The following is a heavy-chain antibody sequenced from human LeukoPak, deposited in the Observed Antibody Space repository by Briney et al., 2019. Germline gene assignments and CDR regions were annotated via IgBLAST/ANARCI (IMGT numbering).Heavy chain of an antibody. D-gene: IGHD6-13*01. CDR3: AKAQRIGVGIAAAGTGDY. Sequence: GGSLRLSCAASGFTVSSNYMSWVRQAPGKGLEWVSVIYSGGSTYYADSVKGRFTISRDNSKNTLYLQMNSLRAEDTAVYYCAKAQRIGVGIAAAGTGDYWGQGTLVTVSS. CDR1: GFTVSSNY. J-gene: IGHJ4*02. V-gene: IGHV3-53*01. CDR2: IYSGGST.